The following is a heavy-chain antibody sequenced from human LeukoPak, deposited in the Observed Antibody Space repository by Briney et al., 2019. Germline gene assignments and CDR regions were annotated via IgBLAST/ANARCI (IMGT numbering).Heavy chain of an antibody. CDR2: IYCSGST. J-gene: IGHJ5*02. V-gene: IGHV4-59*01. Sequence: SETLSLTCTVSGGSISSYYWSWIRQPPGKGLEWIGYIYCSGSTNYNPSLKSRVTISVDTSKNQFSLKLSSVTAADTAVYYCARDPGYSYGHGWWFDPWGQGTLVTVSS. CDR1: GGSISSYY. CDR3: ARDPGYSYGHGWWFDP. D-gene: IGHD5-18*01.